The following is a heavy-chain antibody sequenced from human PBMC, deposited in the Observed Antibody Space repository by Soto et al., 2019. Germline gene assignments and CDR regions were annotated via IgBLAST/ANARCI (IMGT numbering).Heavy chain of an antibody. J-gene: IGHJ4*02. Sequence: QITLKESGPTLLKPTQTLTLTCTFSGFSLRSLGMAVGWIRQPPGRALEWVALIYWDDEERYSPSLQSRLTITKDTSKNHVVLTMTTIDPVDTATYYCARRYDSSFDFWGQGIPVTVSS. V-gene: IGHV2-5*02. CDR3: ARRYDSSFDF. CDR1: GFSLRSLGMA. D-gene: IGHD6-6*01. CDR2: IYWDDEE.